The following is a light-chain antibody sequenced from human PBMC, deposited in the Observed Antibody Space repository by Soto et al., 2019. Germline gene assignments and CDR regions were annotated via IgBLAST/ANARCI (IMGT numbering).Light chain of an antibody. V-gene: IGLV2-23*02. CDR2: EVS. Sequence: QSALTQRASVSGSPGQSVTISCTGTSSDVGSYNLVSWYQQHPGKAPKVMIYEVSQRPSGVSKRFSGSKSGNTASLTISGLQAEDEADYYCCSYAGRSTLVFGGGTKVTVL. CDR1: SSDVGSYNL. CDR3: CSYAGRSTLV. J-gene: IGLJ3*02.